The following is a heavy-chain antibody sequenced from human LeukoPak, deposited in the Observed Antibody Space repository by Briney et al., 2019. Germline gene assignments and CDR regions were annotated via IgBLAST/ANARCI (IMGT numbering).Heavy chain of an antibody. CDR3: AREYSSSSGRTFDY. CDR2: IYYSGST. J-gene: IGHJ4*02. D-gene: IGHD6-6*01. V-gene: IGHV4-59*12. CDR1: GGSISSYC. Sequence: SETLSLTCTVSGGSISSYCWSWIRQPPGKGLEWIGYIYYSGSTNYNPSLKSRVTISVDTSKNQFSLKLSSVTAADTAVYYCAREYSSSSGRTFDYWGQGTLVTVSS.